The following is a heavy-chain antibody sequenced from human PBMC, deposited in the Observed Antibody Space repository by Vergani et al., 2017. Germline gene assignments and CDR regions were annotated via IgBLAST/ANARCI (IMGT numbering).Heavy chain of an antibody. CDR3: ARARPYGSGSYYNYYYYYGMDV. CDR2: INPNSGGT. V-gene: IGHV1-2*04. Sequence: QVQLVQSGAEVKKPGASVKVSCKASGYTFTGYYMHWVRQAPGQGLEWMGWINPNSGGTNYAQKFQGWVTTTRDTSISTAYMELSRLRSDDTAVYYCARARPYGSGSYYNYYYYYGMDVWGQGTTVTVSS. CDR1: GYTFTGYY. D-gene: IGHD3-10*01. J-gene: IGHJ6*02.